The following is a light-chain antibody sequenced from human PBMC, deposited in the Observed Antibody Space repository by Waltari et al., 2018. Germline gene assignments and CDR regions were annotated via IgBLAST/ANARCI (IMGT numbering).Light chain of an antibody. Sequence: DIVMTQSPLSLSVTPGEPASISCRSSQSLLRSTGYNFLDWYLQKPGQPPQLLISLGSDRASGVPDSVSGSGTGTDFTLKISRVEAEDVGIYYCMQALHTPTTFGPGTKVDIK. CDR3: MQALHTPTT. CDR2: LGS. J-gene: IGKJ3*01. V-gene: IGKV2-28*01. CDR1: QSLLRSTGYNF.